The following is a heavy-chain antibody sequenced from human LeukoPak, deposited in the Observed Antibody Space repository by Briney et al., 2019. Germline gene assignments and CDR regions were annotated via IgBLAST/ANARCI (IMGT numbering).Heavy chain of an antibody. CDR3: ARGVKYDYVWGSYRQPFDY. Sequence: PSETLSLTCSVPGGSISSYSWSWIRQPPGKGLEWIGYINYSGSTNYNPSLKSRVTISVDTSKTQFSLKLSSVTAADTAVYYCARGVKYDYVWGSYRQPFDYWGQGTLVTVSS. D-gene: IGHD3-16*02. J-gene: IGHJ4*02. CDR1: GGSISSYS. V-gene: IGHV4-59*12. CDR2: INYSGST.